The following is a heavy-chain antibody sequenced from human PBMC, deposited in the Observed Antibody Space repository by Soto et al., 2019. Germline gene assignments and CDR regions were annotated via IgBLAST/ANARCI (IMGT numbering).Heavy chain of an antibody. D-gene: IGHD4-4*01. J-gene: IGHJ6*02. CDR3: AKETVQTTYSFYGMDV. CDR1: GFSFESYS. CDR2: VSFDSKNK. V-gene: IGHV3-30*02. Sequence: GGSLRLSCGGSGFSFESYSMHWVRQAPGKGLEWVATVSFDSKNKYYIDSVEGRFTLSRGNAKNIVYLQMNSLRHDDTAVYYCAKETVQTTYSFYGMDVWGPGTTVTVSS.